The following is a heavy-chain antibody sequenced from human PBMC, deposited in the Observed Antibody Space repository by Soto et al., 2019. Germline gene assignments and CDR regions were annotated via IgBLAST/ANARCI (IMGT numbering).Heavy chain of an antibody. CDR2: SSNSGTFS. J-gene: IGHJ4*01. V-gene: IGHV3-11*06. CDR1: GFTFCDYY. Sequence: PGWSLRLFCEASGFTFCDYYISRIRQAPGKGLEWISYSSNSGTFSRYADSVKGRFSISRDNTKNLLYLQMNSLRDEDTAVYYCARSGDNYNRLDYWGHVTPFTVP. CDR3: ARSGDNYNRLDY. D-gene: IGHD1-1*01.